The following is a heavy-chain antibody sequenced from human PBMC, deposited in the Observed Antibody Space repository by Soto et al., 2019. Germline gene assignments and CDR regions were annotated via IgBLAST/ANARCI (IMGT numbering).Heavy chain of an antibody. D-gene: IGHD3-16*02. Sequence: SVKVSCKASGGTLTISSHGISWVRQAPGQGLEWVGGIIAMFGTANYAQKFQGRVTITADESTSTAYMELSSPRSEDTAVYYCGVRMWGSYRLRTHAMDDWGQGTAVTVSS. V-gene: IGHV1-69*13. CDR2: IIAMFGTA. CDR3: GVRMWGSYRLRTHAMDD. J-gene: IGHJ6*02. CDR1: GGTLTISSHG.